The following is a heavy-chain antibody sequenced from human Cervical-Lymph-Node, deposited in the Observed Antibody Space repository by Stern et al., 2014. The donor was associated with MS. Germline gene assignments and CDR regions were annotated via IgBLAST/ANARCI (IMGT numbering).Heavy chain of an antibody. V-gene: IGHV2-5*02. CDR2: IYWDGDK. CDR1: GFSLSTSGVG. CDR3: ARRPDFWSGYYFDY. Sequence: QVTLRESGPTPVKPTQTLTLTCTFSGFSLSTSGVGVAWIRQPSGKALELLALIYWDGDKRYSPSLERRLTITKDSSKNQVVLTMTNMDPVDTGAYYCARRPDFWSGYYFDYWGQGALVTVSS. J-gene: IGHJ4*01. D-gene: IGHD3-3*01.